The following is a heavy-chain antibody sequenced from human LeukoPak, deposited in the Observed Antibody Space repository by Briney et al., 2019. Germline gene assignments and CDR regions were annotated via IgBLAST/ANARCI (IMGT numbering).Heavy chain of an antibody. Sequence: PGGPLSLSCAGSGYTFSAYSLNWFRQAPGKGLNGVSFIRNDGNNKYYADSVKGRCTISRDNAKNSLYLQMNSPRAEDTAVYYCARVILSDAYNPNSHFDYWGQGTLVTVSS. J-gene: IGHJ4*02. CDR1: GYTFSAYS. D-gene: IGHD5-24*01. CDR3: ARVILSDAYNPNSHFDY. CDR2: IRNDGNNK. V-gene: IGHV3-30*02.